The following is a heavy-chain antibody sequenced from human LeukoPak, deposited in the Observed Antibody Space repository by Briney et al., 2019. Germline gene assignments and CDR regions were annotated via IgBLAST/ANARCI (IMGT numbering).Heavy chain of an antibody. J-gene: IGHJ4*02. Sequence: GSLRLSCAASGFTFSSYAMSWVRQAPGKGLEWVSAISGSGGSTYYADSVKGRFNISRDNSKNTLYLQMNSLRAEDTAVYYCARRYYDILTGYSNWGQGTLVTVSS. V-gene: IGHV3-23*01. D-gene: IGHD3-9*01. CDR3: ARRYYDILTGYSN. CDR1: GFTFSSYA. CDR2: ISGSGGST.